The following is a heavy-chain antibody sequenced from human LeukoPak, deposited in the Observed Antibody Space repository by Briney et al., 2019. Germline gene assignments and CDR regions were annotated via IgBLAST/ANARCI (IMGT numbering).Heavy chain of an antibody. J-gene: IGHJ4*02. Sequence: ASVKVSCKASGYTFTSYGISWVRQAPGQGLEWMGWISAYNGNTNYAQKLQGRVTMTTDTSTSTAYMELRSLRSDDTAVYYCARVRVIGDILTPPPYDFDYWGQGTLVTVSS. CDR2: ISAYNGNT. CDR1: GYTFTSYG. CDR3: ARVRVIGDILTPPPYDFDY. D-gene: IGHD3-9*01. V-gene: IGHV1-18*01.